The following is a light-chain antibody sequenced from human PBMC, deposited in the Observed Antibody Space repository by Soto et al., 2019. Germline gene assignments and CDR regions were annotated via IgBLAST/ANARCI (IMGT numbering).Light chain of an antibody. J-gene: IGKJ1*01. V-gene: IGKV1-5*01. CDR3: QPSNSSRT. Sequence: DIQMTQSPSTLSASVGDRVTITCRASQSISSWLAWYQQKPGKAPKLLIYDASSLESGVPSRLSGSASGTEFTLTISSLQHDDFATYYCQPSNSSRTFGQGTKV. CDR1: QSISSW. CDR2: DAS.